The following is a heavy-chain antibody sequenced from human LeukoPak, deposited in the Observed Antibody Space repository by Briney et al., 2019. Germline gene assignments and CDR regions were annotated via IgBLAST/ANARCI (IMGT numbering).Heavy chain of an antibody. CDR1: GYTFTSYY. CDR2: INPSGGNT. Sequence: GASVKVSCKASGYTFTSYYMHWVRQAPGQGLEWMGIINPSGGNTSYAQKFQGRVTMTRDTSTSTVYMELSSLRSEDTAVYYCARAKYYYDSSDAFDIWGQGTMVTVSS. CDR3: ARAKYYYDSSDAFDI. D-gene: IGHD3-22*01. V-gene: IGHV1-46*01. J-gene: IGHJ3*02.